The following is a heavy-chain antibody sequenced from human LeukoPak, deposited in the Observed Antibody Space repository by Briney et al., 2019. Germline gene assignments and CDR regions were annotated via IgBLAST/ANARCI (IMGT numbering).Heavy chain of an antibody. CDR1: GFTFSSYS. CDR3: AKRVSSSFFAFDI. CDR2: ISKSGTST. D-gene: IGHD2-2*01. J-gene: IGHJ3*02. V-gene: IGHV3-23*01. Sequence: PGGSLRLSCAASGFTFSSYSMNWVRQAPGKGLEWVSSISKSGTSTYYADSVKGHFTISRDNSKNTLYLQMNSLGAEDTAVYYCAKRVSSSFFAFDIWGQGTMVTVSS.